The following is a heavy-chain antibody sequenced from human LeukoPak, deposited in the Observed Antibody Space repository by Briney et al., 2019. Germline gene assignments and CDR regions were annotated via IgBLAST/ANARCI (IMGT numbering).Heavy chain of an antibody. V-gene: IGHV3-30-3*01. CDR3: ARVPIRFKAFDI. D-gene: IGHD3-3*01. CDR2: ISYDGSNK. Sequence: GGSLRLSCAASGLTFSSHWMHWVRQAPGKGLEWVAVISYDGSNKYYADSVKGRFTISRDNSKNTLYLQMNSLRAEDTAVYYCARVPIRFKAFDIWGQGTMVTVSS. CDR1: GLTFSSHW. J-gene: IGHJ3*02.